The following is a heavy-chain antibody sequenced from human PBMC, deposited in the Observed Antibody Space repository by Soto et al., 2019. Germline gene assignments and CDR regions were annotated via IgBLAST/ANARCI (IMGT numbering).Heavy chain of an antibody. CDR3: ARGQGYHDSSGYNDY. Sequence: ASVKVSCKTSGYTFTSYDINWVRQASGQGLEWMGWMNPNSGNQGSAQKFQGRVTMTRSTSINTAYMELSSLRSEDTAVYYCARGQGYHDSSGYNDYWGQGTLVTVSS. CDR2: MNPNSGNQ. D-gene: IGHD3-22*01. J-gene: IGHJ4*02. CDR1: GYTFTSYD. V-gene: IGHV1-8*01.